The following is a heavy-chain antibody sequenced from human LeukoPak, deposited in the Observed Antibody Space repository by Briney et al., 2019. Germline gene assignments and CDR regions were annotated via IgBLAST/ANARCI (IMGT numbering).Heavy chain of an antibody. CDR2: IYYSGST. CDR3: ARQLGYCSSTSCYADKVDY. V-gene: IGHV4-39*01. Sequence: SETLPLTCTVSGGSISSSSYYWGWIRQPPGKGLEWLGSIYYSGSTYYNPSLKSRVTISVDTSKNQFSLKLSSVTAADTAVYYCARQLGYCSSTSCYADKVDYWGQGTLVTVSS. D-gene: IGHD2-2*01. CDR1: GGSISSSSYY. J-gene: IGHJ4*02.